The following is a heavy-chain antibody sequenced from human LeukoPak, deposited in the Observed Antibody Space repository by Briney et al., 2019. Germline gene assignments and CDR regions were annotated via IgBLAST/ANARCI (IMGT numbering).Heavy chain of an antibody. CDR2: IYPADSDT. D-gene: IGHD3-22*01. J-gene: IGHJ4*02. Sequence: GESLKISCKGSGYSFTSYWIGWVRQMPGKGLEWMGAIYPADSDTRYSPSFQGQVSISADKSISTAYLQWSSLKASDSAMYYCARANYFGRSGYLHYWGQGTLVTVSS. CDR3: ARANYFGRSGYLHY. CDR1: GYSFTSYW. V-gene: IGHV5-51*01.